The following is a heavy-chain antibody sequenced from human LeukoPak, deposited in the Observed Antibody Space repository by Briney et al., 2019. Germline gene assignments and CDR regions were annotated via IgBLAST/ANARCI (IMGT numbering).Heavy chain of an antibody. CDR2: INPSGAST. D-gene: IGHD3-22*01. CDR1: GYTFTNYF. CDR3: ARDRVSSGYYFGY. V-gene: IGHV1-46*01. J-gene: IGHJ4*02. Sequence: ASVKVSCKASGYTFTNYFMRWVRQAPGQGLEWMGMINPSGASTSYAQKFQGRVSMSRDTSTSTAYMELSSLRSDDTAVYYCARDRVSSGYYFGYWGQGTLVTVSS.